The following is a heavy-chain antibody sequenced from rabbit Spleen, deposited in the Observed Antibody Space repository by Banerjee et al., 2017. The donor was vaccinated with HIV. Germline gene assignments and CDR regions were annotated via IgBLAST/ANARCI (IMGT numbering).Heavy chain of an antibody. V-gene: IGHV1S45*01. D-gene: IGHD6-1*01. J-gene: IGHJ4*01. CDR2: IYAGSSGDT. CDR1: GFSFSSSYW. Sequence: QEQLEESGGDLVKPEESLTLTCTASGFSFSSSYWICWVRQAPGKGLEWIACIYAGSSGDTYYANWAKGRFTISKTSSTTVTLQMTSLTAADTASYFCARVPDAGYGYFNLWGQGTLVTVS. CDR3: ARVPDAGYGYFNL.